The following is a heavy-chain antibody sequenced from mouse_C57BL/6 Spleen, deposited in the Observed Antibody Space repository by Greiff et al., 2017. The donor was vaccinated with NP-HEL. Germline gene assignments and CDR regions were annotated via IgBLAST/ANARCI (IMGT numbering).Heavy chain of an antibody. J-gene: IGHJ1*03. V-gene: IGHV1-19*01. CDR3: ARNYYGSSPHWYCDV. Sequence: EVQRVESGPVLVKPGASVKMSCKASGYTFTDYYMNWVKQSHGKSLEWIGVINPYNGGTSYNQKFKGKATLTVDKSSSTAYMELNSLTSEDSAVYYCARNYYGSSPHWYCDVWGTGTTVTVSS. CDR1: GYTFTDYY. D-gene: IGHD1-1*01. CDR2: INPYNGGT.